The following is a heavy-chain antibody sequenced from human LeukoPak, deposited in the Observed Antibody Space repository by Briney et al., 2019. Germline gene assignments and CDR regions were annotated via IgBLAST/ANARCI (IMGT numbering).Heavy chain of an antibody. CDR3: SYGKIDY. V-gene: IGHV3-23*01. D-gene: IGHD5-18*01. CDR1: GFTFSSYA. J-gene: IGHJ4*02. Sequence: GGSLRLSCAASGFTFSSYAMSWVRQAPGKGLEWVSAISGSGGSTYYADSVKGRFTISRDNSKNTLYLQMNSLYYCAKSLLGFSYGKIDYWGQGTLVTVSS. CDR2: ISGSGGST.